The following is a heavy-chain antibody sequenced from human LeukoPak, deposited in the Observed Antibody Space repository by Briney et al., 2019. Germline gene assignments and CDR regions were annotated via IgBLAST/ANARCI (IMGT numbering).Heavy chain of an antibody. V-gene: IGHV5-51*01. CDR2: IYPGDSDT. CDR1: GYSFTSYW. J-gene: IGHJ3*02. Sequence: GESLQISCKGSGYSFTSYWIGWVRQMPGKGLEWMGIIYPGDSDTRYSPSFQGQVTISADKSISTAYLQWSSLKASDTAMYYCTHRYYDSSGYYLDAFDIWGQGTMVTVSS. CDR3: THRYYDSSGYYLDAFDI. D-gene: IGHD3-22*01.